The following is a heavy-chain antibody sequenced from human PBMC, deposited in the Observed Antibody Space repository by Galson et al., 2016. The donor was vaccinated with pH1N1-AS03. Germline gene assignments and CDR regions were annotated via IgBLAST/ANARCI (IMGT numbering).Heavy chain of an antibody. Sequence: LRLSCAASGFTFRTFSIYWVRQAPGKGLEYVSGISDNGINTYYADPVKARFTISRDKSKNTVYHQMSSLRTEDTAVYYCIKEGNRLQSRRSDAFDIWGRGTMVTVSS. CDR3: IKEGNRLQSRRSDAFDI. D-gene: IGHD5-18*01. V-gene: IGHV3-64D*06. CDR1: GFTFRTFS. CDR2: ISDNGINT. J-gene: IGHJ3*02.